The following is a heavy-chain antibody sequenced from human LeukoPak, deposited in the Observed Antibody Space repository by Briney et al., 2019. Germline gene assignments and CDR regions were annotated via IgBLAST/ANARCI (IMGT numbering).Heavy chain of an antibody. V-gene: IGHV4-34*01. CDR2: INHSGST. J-gene: IGHJ4*02. D-gene: IGHD6-19*01. CDR3: ARSSGWYYFDY. CDR1: GGSFSGYY. Sequence: SETLSLTCAVYGGSFSGYYWSWIRQPPGKGLEWIGEINHSGSTNYNPSLKSRVTISVDTSKNQFSLKLSSVTAADTAVYYCARSSGWYYFDYWGQGTLVTASS.